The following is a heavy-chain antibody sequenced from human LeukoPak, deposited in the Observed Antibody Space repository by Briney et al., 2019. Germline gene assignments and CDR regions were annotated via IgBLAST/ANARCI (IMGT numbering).Heavy chain of an antibody. V-gene: IGHV3-7*01. CDR3: ARWGAGSDIANS. Sequence: GGSLRLSCAASGFIFSSQWMSWLRQAPGKGLEWVAHIKPDGSEKYYVDSVKGRFTISRDNAKNSLSMQLNSRRADDTAVYYCARWGAGSDIANSWGHGILVTVSS. CDR2: IKPDGSEK. CDR1: GFIFSSQW. J-gene: IGHJ5*01. D-gene: IGHD3-10*01.